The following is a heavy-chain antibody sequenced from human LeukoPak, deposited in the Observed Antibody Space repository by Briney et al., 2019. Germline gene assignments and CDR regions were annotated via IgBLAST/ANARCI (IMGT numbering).Heavy chain of an antibody. CDR1: GGSISGSY. Sequence: SETLSLTCTVSGGSISGSYWSWIRRPPGKGLEWIGYIHYSGRTDYEPPLKSRVTISVDTSKNQFSLRLSSVTAADTAMYYCARLVVTGALNWFDPWGQGTLVTVSS. V-gene: IGHV4-59*08. CDR2: IHYSGRT. J-gene: IGHJ5*02. D-gene: IGHD2-21*02. CDR3: ARLVVTGALNWFDP.